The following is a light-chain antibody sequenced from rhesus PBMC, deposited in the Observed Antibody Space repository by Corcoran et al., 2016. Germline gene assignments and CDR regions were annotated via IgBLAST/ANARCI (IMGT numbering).Light chain of an antibody. CDR2: ENN. Sequence: QSVLTQPPSVSGAPGQRVAISCTGSTSKIGTYSVQWYQQFPGTAPKLLIYENNKRPSGDSDRFSGSRSGTSASLTIAGLQSEDEADYYCQSFDITLSADVFGGGTELTVL. CDR1: TSKIGTYS. J-gene: IGLJ6*01. CDR3: QSFDITLSADV. V-gene: IGLV1-85*01.